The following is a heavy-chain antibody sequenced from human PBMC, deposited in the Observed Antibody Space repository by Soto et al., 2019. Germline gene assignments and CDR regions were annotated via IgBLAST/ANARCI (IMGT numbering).Heavy chain of an antibody. CDR3: ANSKGTEWELAFDY. CDR1: GGSVSSGSYY. D-gene: IGHD1-26*01. J-gene: IGHJ4*02. V-gene: IGHV4-61*01. CDR2: IYYSGST. Sequence: SETLSLTCTVSGGSVSSGSYYWSWIRQPPGKGLEWIGYIYYSGSTNYNPSLKSRVTISVDTSKNQFSLKLSSVTAADTAVYYCANSKGTEWELAFDYWGQGTLVTVSS.